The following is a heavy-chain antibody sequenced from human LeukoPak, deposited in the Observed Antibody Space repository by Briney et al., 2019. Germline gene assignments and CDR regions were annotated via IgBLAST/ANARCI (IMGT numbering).Heavy chain of an antibody. V-gene: IGHV4-34*01. J-gene: IGHJ6*03. D-gene: IGHD3-22*01. CDR1: GGSFSGYY. Sequence: SETLSLTCAVYGGSFSGYYWSWIRQPPGKGLEWIGEINHSGSTNYNPSLKSRVNISVDTSKNQFSLKLGSVTAADTAVYYCARGPHYYDSSGPPHYYYYMDVWGKGTTVTVSS. CDR3: ARGPHYYDSSGPPHYYYYMDV. CDR2: INHSGST.